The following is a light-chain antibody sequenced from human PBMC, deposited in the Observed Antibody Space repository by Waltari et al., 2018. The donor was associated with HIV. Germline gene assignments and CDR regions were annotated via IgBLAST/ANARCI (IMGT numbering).Light chain of an antibody. CDR2: GAS. Sequence: EIVLTQSPGTLSLSPGERATLSCRASQSVSRNYLAWYEQKYGQAPRLLIYGASSRATGIPDRFSGSGSGTDFTLTISSLEPEDLAVYYCHHYSSSPITFGQGTRLEIK. V-gene: IGKV3-20*01. CDR3: HHYSSSPIT. J-gene: IGKJ5*01. CDR1: QSVSRNY.